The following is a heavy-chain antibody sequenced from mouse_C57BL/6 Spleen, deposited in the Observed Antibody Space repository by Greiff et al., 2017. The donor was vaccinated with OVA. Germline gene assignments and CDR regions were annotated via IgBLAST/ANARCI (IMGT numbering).Heavy chain of an antibody. V-gene: IGHV1-76*01. CDR2: IYPGSGNT. CDR1: GYTFTDYY. J-gene: IGHJ3*01. Sequence: QVQLKESGAELVRPGASVKLSCKASGYTFTDYYINWVKQRPGQGLEWIARIYPGSGNTYYNEKFKGKATLTAEKSSSTAYMQLSSLTSEDSAVYFCASYDGYYGFAYWGQGTLVTVSA. D-gene: IGHD2-3*01. CDR3: ASYDGYYGFAY.